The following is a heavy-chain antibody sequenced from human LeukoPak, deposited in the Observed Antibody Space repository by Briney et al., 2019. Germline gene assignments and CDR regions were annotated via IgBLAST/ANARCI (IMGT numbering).Heavy chain of an antibody. V-gene: IGHV3-30*03. CDR3: ATEEYYYGMAV. CDR1: GLDFRTYG. J-gene: IGHJ6*02. Sequence: GRSLRLSCAASGLDFRTYGMHWVRQAPGKGLEWVAVIPYDGSSKYYADSVKGRFTISRDSPENTLYLQMNSLRAEDTAVYHCATEEYYYGMAVWGQGTTVTVSS. CDR2: IPYDGSSK.